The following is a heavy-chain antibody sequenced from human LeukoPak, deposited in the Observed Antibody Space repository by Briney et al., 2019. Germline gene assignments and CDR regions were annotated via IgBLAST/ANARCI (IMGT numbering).Heavy chain of an antibody. V-gene: IGHV1-46*01. J-gene: IGHJ4*02. CDR2: INPSGGST. CDR1: GYTLTELS. Sequence: GASVKVSCKVSGYTLTELSMHWVRQAPGQGLEWMGIINPSGGSTSYAQKFQGRVTMTRDTSTSTVYMELSSLRSEDTAVYYCARGSSLPTIFGVVTPFDYWGQGTLVTVSS. D-gene: IGHD3-3*01. CDR3: ARGSSLPTIFGVVTPFDY.